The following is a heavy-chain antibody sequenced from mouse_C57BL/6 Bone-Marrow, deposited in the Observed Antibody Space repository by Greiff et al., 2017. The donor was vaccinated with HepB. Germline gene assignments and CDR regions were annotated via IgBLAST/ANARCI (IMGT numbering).Heavy chain of an antibody. Sequence: QAQLQQPGAELVKPGASVKLSCKASGYTFTSYWMHWVKQRPGQGLEWIGMIHPNSGSTNYNEKFKSKATLTVDKSSSTAYMQLSSLTSEDSAVYYCARAGATMVANWGQGTTLTVSS. CDR2: IHPNSGST. J-gene: IGHJ2*01. CDR1: GYTFTSYW. D-gene: IGHD2-2*01. CDR3: ARAGATMVAN. V-gene: IGHV1-64*01.